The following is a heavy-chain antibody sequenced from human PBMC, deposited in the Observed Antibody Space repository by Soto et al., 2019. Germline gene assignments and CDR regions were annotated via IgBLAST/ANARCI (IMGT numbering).Heavy chain of an antibody. Sequence: PGGSLRLSCAASGFTFSSYAIIWVRQAPGKGLEWVSGISDSGGRTYYADSVQGRFTISRDNSKNTLYLQMDSLRAEDTAVYYCAKALGLGPLDYWGQGTLVTVSS. J-gene: IGHJ4*02. CDR3: AKALGLGPLDY. D-gene: IGHD3-10*01. CDR1: GFTFSSYA. V-gene: IGHV3-23*01. CDR2: ISDSGGRT.